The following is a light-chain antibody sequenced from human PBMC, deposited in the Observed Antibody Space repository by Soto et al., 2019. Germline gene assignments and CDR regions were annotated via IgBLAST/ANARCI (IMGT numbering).Light chain of an antibody. CDR2: AAS. CDR1: QTIMTY. J-gene: IGKJ1*01. CDR3: QQSYNSPQT. Sequence: DIQMTHSPSSLSASVGDEVTITCRASQTIMTYLNWYQLKPGKPPRLLLYAASSLQSGVPSRFSGSGSGTDFTLTISSLQHEDFATYSCQQSYNSPQTFGQGTKVDIK. V-gene: IGKV1-39*01.